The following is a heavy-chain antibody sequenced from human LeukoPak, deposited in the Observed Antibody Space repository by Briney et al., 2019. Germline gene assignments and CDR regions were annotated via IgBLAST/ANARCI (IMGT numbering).Heavy chain of an antibody. CDR3: TRRPKEPGFWSGYVDS. J-gene: IGHJ4*02. CDR2: IFYNGNT. V-gene: IGHV4-39*01. CDR1: GAIINREGFN. D-gene: IGHD3-3*01. Sequence: PSETLSLTCSVSGAIINREGFNWVWLGPPPGKGLEYVGSIFYNGNTYYNPSHERRVTISVDTSKSQFSLNMFYVTAADTAVYYCTRRPKEPGFWSGYVDSWGQGTLVTVSS.